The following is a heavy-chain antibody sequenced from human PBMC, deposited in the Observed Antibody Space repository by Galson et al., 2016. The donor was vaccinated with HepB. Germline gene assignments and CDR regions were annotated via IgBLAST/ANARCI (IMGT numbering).Heavy chain of an antibody. CDR2: IELGRIT. CDR1: GGAFSGYY. CDR3: TRDFDY. V-gene: IGHV4-34*01. Sequence: SETLSLTCAVYGGAFSGYYWNWIRQTPGKGLEWIGEIELGRITINPDTSENQFSLQLNSVTPEDTAVYYCTRDFDYWGQGTLVTVSS. J-gene: IGHJ4*02.